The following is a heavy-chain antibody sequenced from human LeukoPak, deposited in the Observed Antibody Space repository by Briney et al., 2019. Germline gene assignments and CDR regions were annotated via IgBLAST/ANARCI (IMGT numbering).Heavy chain of an antibody. Sequence: PGGSLRLSCAASGFTFSGSAMHWVRQASGKGLEWVGRIRSKANSYATAYAASVKGRFTISRDDSKNTAYLQMNSLKTEDTALYYCVRDRDSTGYYDYWGQGALVTVSS. D-gene: IGHD3-22*01. CDR2: IRSKANSYAT. V-gene: IGHV3-73*01. CDR1: GFTFSGSA. J-gene: IGHJ4*02. CDR3: VRDRDSTGYYDY.